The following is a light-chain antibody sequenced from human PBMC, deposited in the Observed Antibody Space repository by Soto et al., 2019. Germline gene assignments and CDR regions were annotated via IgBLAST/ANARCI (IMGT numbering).Light chain of an antibody. J-gene: IGKJ5*01. CDR2: AAS. V-gene: IGKV1-39*01. CDR1: QTINSH. Sequence: DIQMTQSPSSLSASVGDRVTITCRASQTINSHLNWYQQKPGKAPSLLIYAASSLQGGVPSRFSGSGSGTAFTLPISSLQPEDSATYFCQQSYSALITFGQGTRLEIK. CDR3: QQSYSALIT.